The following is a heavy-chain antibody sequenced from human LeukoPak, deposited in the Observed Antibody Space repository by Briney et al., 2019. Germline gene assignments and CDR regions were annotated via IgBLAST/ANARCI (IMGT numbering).Heavy chain of an antibody. Sequence: SETLSLTCAVYGGSFSGYYRSWIRQPPGKGLEWIGETNHSGSTYYNPSLKSRVTISVDTSKNQFSLKLSSVTAADTAVYYCARGRPYYYDSSGYYYGVGYYYMDVWGKGTTVTVSS. CDR2: TNHSGST. J-gene: IGHJ6*03. CDR3: ARGRPYYYDSSGYYYGVGYYYMDV. D-gene: IGHD3-22*01. CDR1: GGSFSGYY. V-gene: IGHV4-34*01.